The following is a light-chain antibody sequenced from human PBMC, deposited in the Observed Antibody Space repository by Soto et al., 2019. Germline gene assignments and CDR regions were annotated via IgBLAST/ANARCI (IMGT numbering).Light chain of an antibody. CDR2: DAS. Sequence: DIPMTQSPSSLSASVGDRVTITCRARQTINTYLNWYQQTPGTAPKLLIYDASSLQSGVPSRFRGSGSGTDFTLTITSLQPEDFATYYCQQSYSTPWTFGQGTKVDIK. CDR1: QTINTY. J-gene: IGKJ1*01. CDR3: QQSYSTPWT. V-gene: IGKV1-39*01.